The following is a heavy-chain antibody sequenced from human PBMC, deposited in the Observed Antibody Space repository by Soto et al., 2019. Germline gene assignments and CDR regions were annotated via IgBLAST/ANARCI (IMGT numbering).Heavy chain of an antibody. D-gene: IGHD3-22*01. V-gene: IGHV3-33*06. CDR3: AKSPGMYYYDSSGYYHYDY. Sequence: GGSLRLSCAASGFTFSSYGMHWVRQAPGKGLEWVAVIWYDGSNKYYADSVKGRFTISRDNSKNTLYLQMNSLRAEGTAVYYCAKSPGMYYYDSSGYYHYDYWGQGTLVTVSS. CDR1: GFTFSSYG. CDR2: IWYDGSNK. J-gene: IGHJ4*02.